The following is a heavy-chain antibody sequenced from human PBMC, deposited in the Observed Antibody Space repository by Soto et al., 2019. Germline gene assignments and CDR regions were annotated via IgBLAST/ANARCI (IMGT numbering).Heavy chain of an antibody. D-gene: IGHD3-22*01. J-gene: IGHJ6*02. V-gene: IGHV5-51*01. Sequence: SGESLKISCKGSGYSFTSYWIGWVRQMPGKGLEWMGIIYPGDSDTRYSPSFQGQVTISADKSISTAYLQWSSLKASDTAMYYCARSIQYYYDSSGNYGMDVWGQGTTVTVSS. CDR3: ARSIQYYYDSSGNYGMDV. CDR2: IYPGDSDT. CDR1: GYSFTSYW.